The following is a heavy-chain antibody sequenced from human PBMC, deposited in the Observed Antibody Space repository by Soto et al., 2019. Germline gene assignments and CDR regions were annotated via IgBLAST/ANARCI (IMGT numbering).Heavy chain of an antibody. CDR2: IYSGGST. CDR3: ARNLPLRYFDWLPNY. CDR1: GFTVGSNY. D-gene: IGHD3-9*01. Sequence: GGSLRLSCAASGFTVGSNYMSWVRQAPGKGLEWVSVIYSGGSTYYADSVKGRFTISRDNSKNTLYLQMNSLRAEDTAVYYCARNLPLRYFDWLPNYWGQGTLVTVSS. J-gene: IGHJ4*02. V-gene: IGHV3-66*01.